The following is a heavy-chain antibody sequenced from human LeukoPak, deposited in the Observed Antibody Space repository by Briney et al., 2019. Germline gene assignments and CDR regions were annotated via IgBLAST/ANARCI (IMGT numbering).Heavy chain of an antibody. D-gene: IGHD4-23*01. CDR2: IRYDGSGK. V-gene: IGHV3-30*02. CDR1: GFTFSSYG. J-gene: IGHJ4*02. Sequence: PGGSLRLSCAASGFTFSSYGMHWVRQAPGKGLEWVAFIRYDGSGKYYADSVKGRFTISRDTSKNTLYLQMNSLRAEDTAVYYCAKGATTVVIPDYFGYWGQGTLVTVSS. CDR3: AKGATTVVIPDYFGY.